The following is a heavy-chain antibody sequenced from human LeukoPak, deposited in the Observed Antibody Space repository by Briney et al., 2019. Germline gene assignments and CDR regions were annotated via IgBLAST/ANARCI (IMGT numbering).Heavy chain of an antibody. CDR3: ARCRDSYNWYDY. J-gene: IGHJ4*02. CDR2: INHSGST. Sequence: SETLSLTCTVSGGSISSYYWSWIRQPPGKGLEWIGEINHSGSTNYNPSLKTRVSISVDTSKNQFSLNLSSVTAADMAMYYCARCRDSYNWYDYWGQGTLVTVSS. D-gene: IGHD5-24*01. V-gene: IGHV4-34*01. CDR1: GGSISSYY.